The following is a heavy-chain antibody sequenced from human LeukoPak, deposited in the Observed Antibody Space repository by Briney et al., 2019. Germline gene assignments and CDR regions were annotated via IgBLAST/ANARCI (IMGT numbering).Heavy chain of an antibody. CDR3: ARSPAGRDYFDY. CDR2: ISSSSSYI. J-gene: IGHJ4*02. V-gene: IGHV3-21*01. Sequence: GGSLRLSCAASGFTFSSYSMNWVRQVPGKGLEWVSSISSSSSYIYYADSVKGRFTISRDNAKNSLYLQMNSLRAEDTAVYYCARSPAGRDYFDYWGQGTLVTVSS. CDR1: GFTFSSYS. D-gene: IGHD6-19*01.